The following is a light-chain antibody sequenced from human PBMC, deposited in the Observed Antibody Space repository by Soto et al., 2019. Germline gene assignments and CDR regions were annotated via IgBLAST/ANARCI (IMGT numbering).Light chain of an antibody. CDR1: QSVSNY. J-gene: IGKJ4*01. Sequence: EIVLTQSPATLSLSPGERATLSCRASQSVSNYLAWFQQKPGQAPRLLIYDASNRATGIPARFSGSGSGTDFTRTISSLEPEDFAVYYCQQRSSWPLLTFGRGIKVEI. CDR3: QQRSSWPLLT. V-gene: IGKV3-11*01. CDR2: DAS.